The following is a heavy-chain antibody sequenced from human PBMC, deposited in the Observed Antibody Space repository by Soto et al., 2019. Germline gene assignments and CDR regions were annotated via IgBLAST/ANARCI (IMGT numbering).Heavy chain of an antibody. CDR3: ARGPPHYYYGSGSYYNWFDP. J-gene: IGHJ5*02. CDR1: GGSFSGYY. Sequence: PSETLSLTCAVYGGSFSGYYWSWIRQPPGKGLEWIGEINHSGSTNYNPSLKSRVTISVDTSKNQFSLKLSSVTAADTAVYYCARGPPHYYYGSGSYYNWFDPWGQGTLVTVSS. V-gene: IGHV4-34*01. CDR2: INHSGST. D-gene: IGHD3-10*01.